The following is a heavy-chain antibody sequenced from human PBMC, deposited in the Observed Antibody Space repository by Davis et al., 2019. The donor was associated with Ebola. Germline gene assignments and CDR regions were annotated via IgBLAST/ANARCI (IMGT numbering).Heavy chain of an antibody. CDR2: IYYSGST. CDR3: ARDRVGSSWGGEGYYYMDV. J-gene: IGHJ6*03. D-gene: IGHD6-13*01. CDR1: GGSISSYY. V-gene: IGHV4-59*01. Sequence: PSETLSLTCTVSGGSISSYYWSWIRQPPGKGLEWIGYIYYSGSTNYNPSLKSRVTISVDTSKNQFSLKLSSVTAADPAVYYGARDRVGSSWGGEGYYYMDVWGKGTTVTVSS.